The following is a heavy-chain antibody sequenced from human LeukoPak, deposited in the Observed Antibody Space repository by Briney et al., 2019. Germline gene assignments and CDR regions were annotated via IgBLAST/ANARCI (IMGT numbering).Heavy chain of an antibody. CDR1: GFTFSSYA. CDR2: ISYDGRNK. CDR3: VRGTGY. J-gene: IGHJ4*02. V-gene: IGHV3-30*14. Sequence: PGGSLRLSCAASGFTFSSYAMHWVRQAPGKGLEWVAVISYDGRNKHYSDSVKGRFTISRDNSKNTLYLQMSSLRADDTAVYYCVRGTGYWGQGTLVTVSS.